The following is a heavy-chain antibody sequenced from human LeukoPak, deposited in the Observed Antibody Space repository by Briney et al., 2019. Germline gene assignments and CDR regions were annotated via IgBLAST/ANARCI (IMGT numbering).Heavy chain of an antibody. CDR1: GGSISSSSYY. D-gene: IGHD2-21*02. Sequence: PSETLSLTCTASGGSISSSSYYWGWIRQPPGKGLEWIGNIYYSGSTYCNPSLKSRVTISVDTSKNQFSLKLSSVTAADTAVYYCASVTGVTGSYYFDYWGQGTLVTVSS. CDR2: IYYSGST. V-gene: IGHV4-39*01. CDR3: ASVTGVTGSYYFDY. J-gene: IGHJ4*02.